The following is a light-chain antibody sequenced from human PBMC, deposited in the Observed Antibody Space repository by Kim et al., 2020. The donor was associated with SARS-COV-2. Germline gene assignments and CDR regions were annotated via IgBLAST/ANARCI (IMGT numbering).Light chain of an antibody. CDR3: AQATHWPLT. CDR1: QSLEYSDTNTY. V-gene: IGKV2-30*01. Sequence: DVVMTQSPPSLPVTLGQSASISCRSSQSLEYSDTNTYLSWFHQRPGQSPRRLIYNVSNRDSGVPDRFSGSGSGTDFTLKISSVEAEDVGIYYCAQATHWPLTFGGGTKVDIK. J-gene: IGKJ4*01. CDR2: NVS.